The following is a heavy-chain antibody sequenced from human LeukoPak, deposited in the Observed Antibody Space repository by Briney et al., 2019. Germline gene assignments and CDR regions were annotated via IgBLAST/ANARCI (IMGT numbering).Heavy chain of an antibody. V-gene: IGHV3-30-3*01. Sequence: PGGSLRLSCAASGFTFSSYARHWVRQAPGKGLEGGAFISYDGSNKYYADSVKGGFTFSRDNSQNTLYMQMTGLRAEDTAVSYCARDPSYYGSGGNNYWGQGTLVTVCS. J-gene: IGHJ4*02. CDR1: GFTFSSYA. D-gene: IGHD3-10*01. CDR3: ARDPSYYGSGGNNY. CDR2: ISYDGSNK.